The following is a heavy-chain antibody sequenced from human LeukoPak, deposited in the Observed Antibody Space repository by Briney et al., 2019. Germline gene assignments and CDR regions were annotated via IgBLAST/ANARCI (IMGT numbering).Heavy chain of an antibody. D-gene: IGHD6-13*01. Sequence: GRSLRLSCAASGFTFRNYGMHWVRQAPGKGLEWVAVIWSDGSTKYYAESVQGRFTISRDTSKNRLYLQLNSLRVEDTAVFYCARDTSSSRYYFDHWGQGTLVTVSS. CDR1: GFTFRNYG. CDR2: IWSDGSTK. CDR3: ARDTSSSRYYFDH. V-gene: IGHV3-33*01. J-gene: IGHJ4*02.